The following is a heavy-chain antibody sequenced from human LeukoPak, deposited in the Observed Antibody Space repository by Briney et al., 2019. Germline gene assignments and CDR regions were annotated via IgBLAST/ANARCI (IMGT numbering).Heavy chain of an antibody. Sequence: GASVKVSCKASGYTFTGYYMHWVRQAPGQGLEWMGWINPNSGGTNYAQKFQGRVTMTRDTSISTAYMDLRRLRSDDRAGYYCARGSGWGVGSIDYWGQGTLVTVSS. CDR2: INPNSGGT. CDR1: GYTFTGYY. D-gene: IGHD3-16*01. V-gene: IGHV1-2*02. CDR3: ARGSGWGVGSIDY. J-gene: IGHJ4*02.